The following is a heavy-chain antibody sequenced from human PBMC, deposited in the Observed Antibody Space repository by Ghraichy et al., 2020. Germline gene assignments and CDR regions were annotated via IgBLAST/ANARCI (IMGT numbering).Heavy chain of an antibody. Sequence: SETLSLTCTVSGGSVSSGSYYWSWIRQPPGKGLEWIGYIYYSGSTNYNPSLKSRVTISVDTSKNQFSLKLSSVTAADTAVYYCARDLDRGYSDLDPGAFEIWGQGKMVTVSS. CDR1: GGSVSSGSYY. V-gene: IGHV4-61*01. CDR2: IYYSGST. D-gene: IGHD5-18*01. J-gene: IGHJ3*02. CDR3: ARDLDRGYSDLDPGAFEI.